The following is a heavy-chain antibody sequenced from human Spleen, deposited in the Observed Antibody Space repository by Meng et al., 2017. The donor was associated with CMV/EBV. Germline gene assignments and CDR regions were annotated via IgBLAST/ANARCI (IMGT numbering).Heavy chain of an antibody. Sequence: GESLKISCAASGFTFSDHYMTWIRQIPGKGLEWVSYISSSSSSTIYYADSVKGRFTISRDNAKNSLYLQMNSLRAEDTAVYYCAREVPNLEWLTDYWGQGTLVTVSS. CDR2: ISSSSSSTI. D-gene: IGHD3-3*01. CDR1: GFTFSDHY. J-gene: IGHJ4*02. CDR3: AREVPNLEWLTDY. V-gene: IGHV3-11*04.